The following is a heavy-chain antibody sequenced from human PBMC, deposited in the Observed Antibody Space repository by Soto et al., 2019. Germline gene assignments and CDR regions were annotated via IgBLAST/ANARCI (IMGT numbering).Heavy chain of an antibody. CDR2: ISAYNGNT. J-gene: IGHJ5*02. CDR1: GYTFTSYD. V-gene: IGHV1-18*01. Sequence: ASVKVSCKDSGYTFTSYDISWVRQAPGQGLEWMGWISAYNGNTNYVQKLQGRVTMTTDTSTNTAYMELRSLTSDDTAVYYCALEVFPYYYGSGTYLYWLDPCGQGTLVTVSS. CDR3: ALEVFPYYYGSGTYLYWLDP. D-gene: IGHD3-10*01.